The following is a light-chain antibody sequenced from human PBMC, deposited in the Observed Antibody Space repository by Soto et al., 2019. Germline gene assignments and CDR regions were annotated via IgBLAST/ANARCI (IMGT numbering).Light chain of an antibody. CDR3: SSYTSSSTV. CDR1: TSDIGDFTF. J-gene: IGLJ2*01. V-gene: IGLV2-14*03. CDR2: DIY. Sequence: QSALTQPASVSGSPGQSITISCTRSTSDIGDFTFVSWYQQHPGKAPKLIIYDIYRRPSEVSDRFSGSKSGDTASLTISGLQAEDEADYYCSSYTSSSTVFGGGTKVTVL.